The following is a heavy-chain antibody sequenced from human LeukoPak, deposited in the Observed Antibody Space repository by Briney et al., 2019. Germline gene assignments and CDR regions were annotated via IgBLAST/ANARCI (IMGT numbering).Heavy chain of an antibody. Sequence: ASVKVFCKASGGTFSSYAISWVRQAPGQGLDWMGRIIPIFGTANYAQKFQGRVTITTDESTSTAYMELSSLRSEDTAVYYCARDRITGTTGWFDPWGQGTLVTVSS. CDR1: GGTFSSYA. V-gene: IGHV1-69*05. CDR3: ARDRITGTTGWFDP. J-gene: IGHJ5*02. D-gene: IGHD1-7*01. CDR2: IIPIFGTA.